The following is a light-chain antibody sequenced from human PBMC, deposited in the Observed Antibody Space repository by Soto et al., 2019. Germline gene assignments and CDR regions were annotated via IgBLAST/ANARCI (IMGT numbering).Light chain of an antibody. CDR1: SSDVGGYNC. V-gene: IGLV2-14*04. CDR2: DVT. J-gene: IGLJ1*01. CDR3: SSYTSAGNYV. Sequence: GHSIAISKKKTSSDVGGYNCVSWYQQHPGKAPKLMIFDVTNRPSGVSNRFSGSKSGNTASLTISGLQAEDEADYYCSSYTSAGNYVFGTGTKVTAL.